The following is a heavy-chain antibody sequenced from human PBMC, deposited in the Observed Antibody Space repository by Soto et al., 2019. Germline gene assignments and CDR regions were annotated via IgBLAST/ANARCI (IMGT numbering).Heavy chain of an antibody. CDR3: ARDLSGYAPVLDY. CDR1: GYTFPSHY. V-gene: IGHV1-46*03. J-gene: IGHJ4*02. D-gene: IGHD3-22*01. CDR2: INPSGGST. Sequence: QVQLVQSGAEVKKPGASVKLSCKASGYTFPSHYMHWVRQAPGQGLEWMGIINPSGGSTNYAQKFQGRVTMTRDTSTSIVYMELSSLRSEDTAVYYCARDLSGYAPVLDYWGQGTQVTVSS.